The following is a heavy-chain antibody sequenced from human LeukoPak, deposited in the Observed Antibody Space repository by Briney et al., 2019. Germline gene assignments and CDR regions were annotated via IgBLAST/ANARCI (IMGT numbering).Heavy chain of an antibody. CDR3: ARYSSSWSPYYFDY. CDR1: GGSFSGYY. V-gene: IGHV4-34*01. Sequence: SETLSLTCAVYGGSFSGYYWSWIRQPPGKGLEWIGEINHSGSTNYNPSLKSRVTISVDTSKNQFSLKLSSVTAADTAVYYCARYSSSWSPYYFDYWGQGTLVTVSS. J-gene: IGHJ4*02. D-gene: IGHD6-13*01. CDR2: INHSGST.